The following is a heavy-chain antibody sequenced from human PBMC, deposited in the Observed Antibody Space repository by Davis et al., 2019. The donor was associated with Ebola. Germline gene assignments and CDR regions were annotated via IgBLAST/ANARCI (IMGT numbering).Heavy chain of an antibody. CDR2: IYYSGST. Sequence: MPSETLSLTCSVSGGSISSYYWSWIRQPPGQGLEWIGYIYYSGSTNYNPSLKSRVTISVDTSKNQFSLKLSSVTAADTAVYYCAGSSWYKPGGYWGQGTLVTVSS. J-gene: IGHJ4*02. CDR1: GGSISSYY. CDR3: AGSSWYKPGGY. D-gene: IGHD6-13*01. V-gene: IGHV4-59*01.